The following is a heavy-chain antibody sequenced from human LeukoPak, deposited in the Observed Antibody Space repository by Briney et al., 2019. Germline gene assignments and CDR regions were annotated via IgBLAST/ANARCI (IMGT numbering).Heavy chain of an antibody. CDR2: IIPIFGTA. V-gene: IGHV1-69*01. J-gene: IGHJ4*02. Sequence: SVKASCKASGGTFSSYAISWVRQAPGQGLEWMGGIIPIFGTANYAQKFQGRVTITADESTSTAYMELSSLRSEDTAVYYCARAVLYYYDSSGYFDYWGQGTLVTVSS. CDR3: ARAVLYYYDSSGYFDY. D-gene: IGHD3-22*01. CDR1: GGTFSSYA.